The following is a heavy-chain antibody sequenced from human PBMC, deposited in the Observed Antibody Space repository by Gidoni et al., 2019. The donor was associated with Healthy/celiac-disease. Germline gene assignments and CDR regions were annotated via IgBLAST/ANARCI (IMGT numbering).Heavy chain of an antibody. V-gene: IGHV1-46*01. CDR3: ARDPSGQLDYFDY. J-gene: IGHJ4*02. Sequence: QVQLVQSGAEVKKPGAAVKVSCKAAGDTFTSYYMHWVRQAPGQGLEWMGIINPSGGSTRYAQKFQGRVTMTRDTSTSTVYMELSSLSSEDTAVYYCARDPSGQLDYFDYWGQGTLVTVSS. D-gene: IGHD6-6*01. CDR1: GDTFTSYY. CDR2: INPSGGST.